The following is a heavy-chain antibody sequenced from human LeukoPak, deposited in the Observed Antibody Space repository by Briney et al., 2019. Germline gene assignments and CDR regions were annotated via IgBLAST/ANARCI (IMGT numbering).Heavy chain of an antibody. D-gene: IGHD2-2*01. CDR1: GFTFSSYG. CDR3: AKEILGYCSSTSCQNWFDP. CDR2: ISYDGSNK. J-gene: IGHJ5*02. Sequence: GGSLRLSCVASGFTFSSYGMHWVRQAPGKGLEWVAVISYDGSNKYYADSVKGRFTISRDNSKNTLYLQMNSLRAEDTAVYYCAKEILGYCSSTSCQNWFDPWGQGTLVTVSS. V-gene: IGHV3-30*18.